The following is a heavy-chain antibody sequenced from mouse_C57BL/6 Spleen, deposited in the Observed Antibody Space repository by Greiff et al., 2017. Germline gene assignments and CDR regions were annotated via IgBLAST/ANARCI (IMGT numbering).Heavy chain of an antibody. V-gene: IGHV1-64*01. Sequence: VQLQQPGAELVKPGASVKLSCKASGYTFTSYWMHWVKQRPGQGLEWIGMIHPNSGSTNYNEKFKSKATLTVDKSSSTAYMQLSSLTSEDSAVYYCARRRISITTDAMDYWGQGTSVTVSS. CDR3: ARRRISITTDAMDY. CDR2: IHPNSGST. D-gene: IGHD1-1*01. J-gene: IGHJ4*01. CDR1: GYTFTSYW.